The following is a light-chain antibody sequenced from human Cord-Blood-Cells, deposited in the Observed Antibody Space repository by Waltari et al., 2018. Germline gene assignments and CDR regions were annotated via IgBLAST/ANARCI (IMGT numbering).Light chain of an antibody. J-gene: IGKJ2*01. CDR2: CAS. V-gene: IGKV4-1*01. CDR1: QSVLYSSNNKNY. Sequence: DIVITKSPDSLAVSLGERPTINRKSSQSVLYSSNNKNYLAWYQQKPGQPPKLLIYCASTRESGVPDRFSGSGSGTDFTLTISSLQAEDVAVYYCQQYYSTPYTFGPGTKLEIK. CDR3: QQYYSTPYT.